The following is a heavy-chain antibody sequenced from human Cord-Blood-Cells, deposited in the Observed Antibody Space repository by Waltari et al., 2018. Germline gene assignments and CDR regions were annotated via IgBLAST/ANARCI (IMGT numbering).Heavy chain of an antibody. V-gene: IGHV4-59*11. CDR1: GGSISSHS. Sequence: QVQLQESGPGLVKPSETLSLTCPVPGGSISSHSWSWIRQPPGRGLEWIGYIYYSGSTNYNPSLKSRVTISVDTSKNQFSLKLSSVTAADTAVYYCARGSSGSYYAFDIWGQGTMVTVSS. D-gene: IGHD1-26*01. CDR2: IYYSGST. CDR3: ARGSSGSYYAFDI. J-gene: IGHJ3*02.